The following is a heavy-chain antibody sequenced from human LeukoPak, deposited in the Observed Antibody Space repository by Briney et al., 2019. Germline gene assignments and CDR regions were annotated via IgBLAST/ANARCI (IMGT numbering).Heavy chain of an antibody. CDR1: GYTFTSNY. Sequence: GASVKVSCKAFGYTFTSNYMHWVRQAPGQGLEWMGWINPNSGGTNYAQKFQGRVTMTRDTSISTAYMELSRLRSDDTAVYYCARDLEWSNYYFDYWGQGTLVTVSS. CDR3: ARDLEWSNYYFDY. CDR2: INPNSGGT. J-gene: IGHJ4*02. D-gene: IGHD3-3*01. V-gene: IGHV1-2*02.